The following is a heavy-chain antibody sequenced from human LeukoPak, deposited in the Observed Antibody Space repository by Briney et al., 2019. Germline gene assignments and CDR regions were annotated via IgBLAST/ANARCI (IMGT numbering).Heavy chain of an antibody. J-gene: IGHJ5*02. CDR2: IYPGDSDT. CDR1: GYSFTSYW. D-gene: IGHD2-2*01. CDR3: ARLCSYAEYNWFDP. V-gene: IGHV5-51*01. Sequence: GESLKISFKGSGYSFTSYWIGWERQMPGKGLEWMGIIYPGDSDTRYSPSFQGQVTISADKSISTAYLQWSSLKASDTAVYYCARLCSYAEYNWFDPWGQGTLVTVSS.